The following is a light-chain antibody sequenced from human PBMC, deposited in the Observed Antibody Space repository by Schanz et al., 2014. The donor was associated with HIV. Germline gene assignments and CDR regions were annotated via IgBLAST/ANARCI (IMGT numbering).Light chain of an antibody. CDR1: QTISSW. V-gene: IGKV1-5*03. CDR3: QQYNGLSPIT. CDR2: QAS. Sequence: DIQMTQSPSTLSTSVGDRVTITCRASQTISSWLAWYQQKPGRAPNLLIYQASTLETGVPSRFSGSGSGTEFTLAISSLQPDDLATYYCQQYNGLSPITFGQGTKLDIK. J-gene: IGKJ2*01.